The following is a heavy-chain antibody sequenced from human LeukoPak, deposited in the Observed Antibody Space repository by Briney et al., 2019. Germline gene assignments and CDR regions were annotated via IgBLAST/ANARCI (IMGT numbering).Heavy chain of an antibody. CDR3: ARGGYCSSTSCFYWFDP. CDR1: GGSISSGGYS. J-gene: IGHJ5*02. V-gene: IGHV4-30-2*01. CDR2: IYHSGST. Sequence: SSQTLSLTCAVSGGSISSGGYSWSWIRQPPGKGLEWIGYIYHSGSTYYNPSLKSRVTISVDRSKNQFSLKLSSVTAVDTAVYYCARGGYCSSTSCFYWFDPWGQGTLVTVSS. D-gene: IGHD2-2*01.